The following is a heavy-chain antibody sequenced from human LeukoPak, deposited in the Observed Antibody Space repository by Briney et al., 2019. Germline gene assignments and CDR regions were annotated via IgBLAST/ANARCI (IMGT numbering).Heavy chain of an antibody. D-gene: IGHD2-21*01. V-gene: IGHV3-21*01. CDR2: ISSSSSYI. J-gene: IGHJ4*02. Sequence: GGSLRLSCAASGFTFDDYGMSWVRQAPGKGLEWVSSISSSSSYIYYADSVKGRFTISRDNAKNSLYLQMNSLRAEDTAVYYCARAIASNKRYYFDYWGQGTLVTVSS. CDR1: GFTFDDYG. CDR3: ARAIASNKRYYFDY.